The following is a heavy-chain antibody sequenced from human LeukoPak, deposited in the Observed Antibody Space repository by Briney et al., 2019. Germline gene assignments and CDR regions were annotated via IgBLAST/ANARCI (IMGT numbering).Heavy chain of an antibody. D-gene: IGHD2-21*02. V-gene: IGHV3-30-3*01. J-gene: IGHJ4*02. CDR1: GFTFSHYA. Sequence: GGSLRLSCEASGFTFSHYAMHWVRQAPGKGLDWVAAISYDGVNQLDADAVRGRFTISRDNSKNTLFLQMTRLTDDDTAIYYCVTDAGTVAVTGSLDYWGQGTLVTVSS. CDR2: ISYDGVNQ. CDR3: VTDAGTVAVTGSLDY.